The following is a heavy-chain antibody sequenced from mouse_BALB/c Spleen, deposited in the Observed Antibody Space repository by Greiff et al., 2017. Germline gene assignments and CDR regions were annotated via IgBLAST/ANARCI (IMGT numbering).Heavy chain of an antibody. V-gene: IGHV3-2*02. J-gene: IGHJ4*01. Sequence: EVQLQQSGPGLVKPSQSLSLTCTVTGYSITSDYAWNWIRQFPGNKLEWMGYISYSGSTSYNPSLKSRISITRDTSKNQFFLQLNSVTTEDTATYYCARYLGAMDYWGQGTSVTVSS. D-gene: IGHD4-1*01. CDR3: ARYLGAMDY. CDR1: GYSITSDYA. CDR2: ISYSGST.